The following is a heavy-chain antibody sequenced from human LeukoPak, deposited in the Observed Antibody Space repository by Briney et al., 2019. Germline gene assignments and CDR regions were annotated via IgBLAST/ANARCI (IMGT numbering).Heavy chain of an antibody. CDR3: ARATPGYCSGGSCLYYFDY. D-gene: IGHD2-15*01. CDR1: GGSISSYY. V-gene: IGHV4-4*07. J-gene: IGHJ4*02. CDR2: IYTSGST. Sequence: PSETLSLTCTVSGGSISSYYWSWIRQPAGKGLEWIGRIYTSGSTNYNPSLKSRVTMSVDTCKNQFSLKLSSVTAADTAVYYCARATPGYCSGGSCLYYFDYWGQGTLVIVSS.